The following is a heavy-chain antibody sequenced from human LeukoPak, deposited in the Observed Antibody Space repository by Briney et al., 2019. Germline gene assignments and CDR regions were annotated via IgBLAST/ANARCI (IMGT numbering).Heavy chain of an antibody. V-gene: IGHV4-39*01. D-gene: IGHD6-13*01. CDR3: AKQQLVRCFDY. J-gene: IGHJ4*02. Sequence: KPSETLSLTCTVSGGSITSSSYYWGWIRQPPGKGLEWIGSIFYNGSTCYNPSLKSRVTISVDTSKTQFSLKLSSVTAADTAVYYCAKQQLVRCFDYWGQGTLVTVSS. CDR1: GGSITSSSYY. CDR2: IFYNGST.